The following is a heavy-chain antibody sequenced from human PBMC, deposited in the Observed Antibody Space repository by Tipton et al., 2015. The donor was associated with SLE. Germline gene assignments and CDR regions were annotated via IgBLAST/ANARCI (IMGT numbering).Heavy chain of an antibody. CDR3: ARSGATTGYFDY. V-gene: IGHV4-39*07. CDR1: GGSISSSSYY. Sequence: TLSLTCTVSGGSISSSSYYWGWIRQPPGKGLEWIGSIYYSGSTYYNPSLKSRVIISVDTSKNQFSLKLSSVTAADTAVYYCARSGATTGYFDYWGQGTLVTVSS. CDR2: IYYSGST. D-gene: IGHD1-26*01. J-gene: IGHJ4*02.